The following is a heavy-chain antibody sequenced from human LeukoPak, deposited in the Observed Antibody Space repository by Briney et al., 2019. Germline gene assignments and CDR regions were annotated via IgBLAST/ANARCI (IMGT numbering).Heavy chain of an antibody. Sequence: GGSLRLSCAASGFTFSSYWRSWVRQAPGKGLEWVSSISSSSSYIYYADSVKGRFTISRDNAKNSLYLQLNSLRAEDTAVYYCARDQGQWLVYAANDAFDIWGQGTMVTVSS. D-gene: IGHD6-19*01. CDR2: ISSSSSYI. V-gene: IGHV3-21*01. J-gene: IGHJ3*02. CDR1: GFTFSSYW. CDR3: ARDQGQWLVYAANDAFDI.